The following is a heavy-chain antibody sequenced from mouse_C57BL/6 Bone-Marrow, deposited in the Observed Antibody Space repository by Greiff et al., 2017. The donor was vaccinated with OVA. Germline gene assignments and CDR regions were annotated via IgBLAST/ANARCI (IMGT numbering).Heavy chain of an antibody. Sequence: QVQLKQSGPELVKPGASVKISCKASGYSFTSYYIHWVKQRPGQGLEWIGWIYPGSGNTKYNEKFKGKATLTADTSSSTAYMQLSSLTSEDSAVYYCARGYYGSSWYYAMDYWGQGTSVTVSS. J-gene: IGHJ4*01. CDR2: IYPGSGNT. CDR3: ARGYYGSSWYYAMDY. V-gene: IGHV1-66*01. D-gene: IGHD1-1*01. CDR1: GYSFTSYY.